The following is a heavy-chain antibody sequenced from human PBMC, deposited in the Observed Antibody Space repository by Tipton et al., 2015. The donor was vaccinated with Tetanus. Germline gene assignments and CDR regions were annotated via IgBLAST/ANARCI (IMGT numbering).Heavy chain of an antibody. Sequence: QSGPEVKKPGESLKISCKGSGYNFTIYWIGWVRQMPGKGLEWMGIIYPGYSNIRYSPAFQGQVTISADRSISTAYLQWSSLKASDTAMYYCARRRTTTALSYYFDSWGQGTLVTVSS. J-gene: IGHJ4*02. D-gene: IGHD4-17*01. CDR2: IYPGYSNI. CDR3: ARRRTTTALSYYFDS. CDR1: GYNFTIYW. V-gene: IGHV5-51*01.